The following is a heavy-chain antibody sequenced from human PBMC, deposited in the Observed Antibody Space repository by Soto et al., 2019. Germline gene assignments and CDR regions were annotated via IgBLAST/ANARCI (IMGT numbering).Heavy chain of an antibody. J-gene: IGHJ6*02. D-gene: IGHD3-10*01. CDR2: INHSGST. Sequence: PSETLSLTCAVYGGSFSGYYWSWIRQPPGKGLEWIGEINHSGSTNYNPSLKSRVTISVDTSKNQFSLKLSSVTAADTAVYYCARGPEDWVRGVIGYYGMDVWGQGTTVTVSS. V-gene: IGHV4-34*01. CDR3: ARGPEDWVRGVIGYYGMDV. CDR1: GGSFSGYY.